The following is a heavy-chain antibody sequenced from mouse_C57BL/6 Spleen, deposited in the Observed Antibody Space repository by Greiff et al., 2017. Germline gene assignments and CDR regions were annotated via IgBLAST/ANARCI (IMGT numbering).Heavy chain of an antibody. CDR3: ARDEEAAYCGSSYAMDY. CDR2: FYAGSGSI. CDR1: GYTFTEYT. V-gene: IGHV1-62-2*01. J-gene: IGHJ4*01. Sequence: QVQLQQSGAELVTPGASVKLSCKASGYTFTEYTIHWVKQRPGQGLEWIGWFYAGSGSIKNNEKFKDKATLTADKSSRTVYMELSRLTSEDSAVYFCARDEEAAYCGSSYAMDYWGQGTSVTVSS. D-gene: IGHD1-1*01.